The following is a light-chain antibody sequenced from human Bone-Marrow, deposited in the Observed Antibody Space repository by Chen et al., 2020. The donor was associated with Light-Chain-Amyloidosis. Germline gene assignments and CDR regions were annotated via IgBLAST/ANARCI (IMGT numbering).Light chain of an antibody. J-gene: IGLJ3*02. CDR2: EVS. CDR3: QSYDRSLSGSV. Sequence: QSALTQPPSASGSPGQSVTISCTGTSSDVGVYNSVSWYQQHPGNAPKLMIFEVSKRPAGVPDRFSGSKSGNTASLTVSGLQAEDEADYYCQSYDRSLSGSVFGGGTKLTVL. V-gene: IGLV2-8*01. CDR1: SSDVGVYNS.